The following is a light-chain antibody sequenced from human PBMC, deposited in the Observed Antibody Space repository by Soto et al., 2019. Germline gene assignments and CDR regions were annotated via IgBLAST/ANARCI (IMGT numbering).Light chain of an antibody. CDR1: SSNIGNYY. CDR3: AAWDDSLHNFV. J-gene: IGLJ1*01. Sequence: QSVLTQSPSASGTPGQRVTISCSGSSSNIGNYYVYWYRQLPGTAPKLLIYRDSQRPSGVPDRFSGSKSGTSASLAISGLRSKDEADYYCAAWDDSLHNFVFGTGTQVTV. V-gene: IGLV1-47*01. CDR2: RDS.